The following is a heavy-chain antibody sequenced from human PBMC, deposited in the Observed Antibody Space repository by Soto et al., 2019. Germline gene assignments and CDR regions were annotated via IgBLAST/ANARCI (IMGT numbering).Heavy chain of an antibody. J-gene: IGHJ5*02. V-gene: IGHV4-39*01. D-gene: IGHD6-6*01. CDR3: ARPPIGRNGAAPEGWFDP. CDR2: IYYSGST. CDR1: GGSISSSSYY. Sequence: SETLSLTCTVSGGSISSSSYYWGWIRQPPGKGLEWIGSIYYSGSTYYNPSLKSRVTISVDTSENQFSLKLSSVTAADTAVYYCARPPIGRNGAAPEGWFDPWGQGTLVTVSS.